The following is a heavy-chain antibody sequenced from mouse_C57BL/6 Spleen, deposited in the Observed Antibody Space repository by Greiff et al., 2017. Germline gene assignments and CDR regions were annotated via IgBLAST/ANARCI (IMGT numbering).Heavy chain of an antibody. J-gene: IGHJ4*01. Sequence: EVKLMESGGGLVKPGGSLKLSCAASGFTFSDYGMHWVRQAPEKGLEWVAYISSGSSTIYYADTVKGRFTISRDNAKNALFLQMTSLRSEDTAMYYCARVMVKAMDYWGQGTSVTVSS. D-gene: IGHD2-2*01. CDR1: GFTFSDYG. CDR2: ISSGSSTI. CDR3: ARVMVKAMDY. V-gene: IGHV5-17*01.